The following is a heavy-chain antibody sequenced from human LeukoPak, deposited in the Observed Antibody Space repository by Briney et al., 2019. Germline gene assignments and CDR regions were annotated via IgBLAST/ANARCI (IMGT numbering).Heavy chain of an antibody. Sequence: GASVKVSCKASGYTFTSSDINWVRQATGKGLEWMGCRNPKSGRTGYAKKFQDRVSMTMNTSISTAYMEVSSLRFDDTAVYYCARGRSGLAAAGTYDYWGQGTLITVSS. V-gene: IGHV1-8*01. J-gene: IGHJ4*02. CDR2: RNPKSGRT. D-gene: IGHD6-13*01. CDR3: ARGRSGLAAAGTYDY. CDR1: GYTFTSSD.